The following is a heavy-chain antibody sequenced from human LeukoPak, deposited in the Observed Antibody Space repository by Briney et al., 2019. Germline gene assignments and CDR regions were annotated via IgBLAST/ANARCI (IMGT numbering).Heavy chain of an antibody. CDR3: ASTGYSSGYGVYYFDY. D-gene: IGHD6-19*01. V-gene: IGHV4-4*07. CDR1: GGSISSYY. J-gene: IGHJ4*02. CDR2: IYTSGST. Sequence: PSETLSLTCTVSGGSISSYYWSWIRQPAGNGLEWIGRIYTSGSTNYNPSLKSRVTMSVDTSKNQFSLKLSSVTAADTAVYYCASTGYSSGYGVYYFDYWGQGTLVTVSS.